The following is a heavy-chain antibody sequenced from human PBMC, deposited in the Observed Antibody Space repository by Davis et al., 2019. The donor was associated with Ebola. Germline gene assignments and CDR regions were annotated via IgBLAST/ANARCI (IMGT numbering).Heavy chain of an antibody. Sequence: GGSLRLSCAAAGFSFSTYEMNWVRQAPGKGLEWVSYICSSGNTISSSASVSGRFTISSDNAKNSLYLQMNNLTAEDTAVYYCAREGSLIDYWGQGTLVTVSS. J-gene: IGHJ4*02. CDR3: AREGSLIDY. CDR1: GFSFSTYE. CDR2: ICSSGNTI. V-gene: IGHV3-48*03.